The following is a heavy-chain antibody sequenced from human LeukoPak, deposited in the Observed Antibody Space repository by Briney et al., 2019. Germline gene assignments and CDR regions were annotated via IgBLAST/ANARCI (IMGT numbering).Heavy chain of an antibody. CDR2: ISAYNGNT. D-gene: IGHD6-25*01. V-gene: IGHV1-18*01. CDR3: ARVQHSGSTPVPFDY. J-gene: IGHJ4*02. Sequence: ASVKVSCKASGYTFTSYGISWVRQAPGQGLEWMGWISAYNGNTNYAQKLQGRVTMTTDTSTSTAYMELRSLRSDDTAVYYCARVQHSGSTPVPFDYWGQGTLVTVSS. CDR1: GYTFTSYG.